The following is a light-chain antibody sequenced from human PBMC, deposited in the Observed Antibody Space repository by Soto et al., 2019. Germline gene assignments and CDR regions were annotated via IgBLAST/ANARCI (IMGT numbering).Light chain of an antibody. CDR3: QQYGSSPLT. CDR1: QSVSSSY. V-gene: IGKV3-20*01. Sequence: VLTQSPVTLSLSPGERATLSCRASQSVSSSYLAWYQQKPGQAPRLLIYGTSSRATGIPDRFSGSGSGTDFTLTISRLEPEDFAVYYCQQYGSSPLTFGGGTKVDI. J-gene: IGKJ4*01. CDR2: GTS.